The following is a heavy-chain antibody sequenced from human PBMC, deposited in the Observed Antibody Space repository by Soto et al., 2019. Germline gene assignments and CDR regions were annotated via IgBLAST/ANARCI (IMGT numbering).Heavy chain of an antibody. Sequence: QVQLVESGGGVVQPGTSLRLSCAASGFIFSAYAMHWVRQAPGKGLDWVTLISYDGSHQYYADSVKGRFTISRDNSKNTLYLQMNSLGAEDTAVYFCAVLGGSGSYSLYRHDLDVWGQGTTVTVSS. CDR3: AVLGGSGSYSLYRHDLDV. J-gene: IGHJ6*02. CDR1: GFIFSAYA. CDR2: ISYDGSHQ. D-gene: IGHD1-26*01. V-gene: IGHV3-30*03.